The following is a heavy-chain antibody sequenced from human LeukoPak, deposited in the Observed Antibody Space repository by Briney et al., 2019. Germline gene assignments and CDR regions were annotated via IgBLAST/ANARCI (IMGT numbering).Heavy chain of an antibody. CDR1: DGSINNYY. D-gene: IGHD6-6*01. CDR3: ARVPASIDAFNI. V-gene: IGHV4-59*12. J-gene: IGHJ3*02. Sequence: SETLSLTCTVSDGSINNYYWTWIRQPPGKGLEWIGYIYYSGSTYYNPSLKSRVTMSVDTSNNQFSLKLSSVTAADTAAYYCARVPASIDAFNIWGQGTMVTVAS. CDR2: IYYSGST.